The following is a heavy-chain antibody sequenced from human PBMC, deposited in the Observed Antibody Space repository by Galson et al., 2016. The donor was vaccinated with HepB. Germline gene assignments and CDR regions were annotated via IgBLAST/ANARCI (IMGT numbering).Heavy chain of an antibody. D-gene: IGHD2-8*01. CDR3: AWGMVFARH. V-gene: IGHV3-30*03. CDR2: ISYDGTKK. Sequence: SLRLSCAATGFPFSNYGMNWGRQAPGKGLEWAAVISYDGTKKYYADSVKGRFTISRDNSKNTLYLQMNSLRVEDTAVYYCAWGMVFARHWGQGTLVTVSS. J-gene: IGHJ4*02. CDR1: GFPFSNYG.